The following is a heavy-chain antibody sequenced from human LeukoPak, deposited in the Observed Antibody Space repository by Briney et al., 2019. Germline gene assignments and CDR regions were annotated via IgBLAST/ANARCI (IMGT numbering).Heavy chain of an antibody. J-gene: IGHJ4*02. CDR1: AFIFSPYA. V-gene: IGHV3-23*01. Sequence: GGSLRPSCAASAFIFSPYAMRWVRQAPGKGMEWVSAITGGGDVTDYAASGKGRFTIARVNSKNTLYLQRNSLRAEDTAVYFCAKERYNSGWYDFDFWGQGTLVTVSS. CDR2: ITGGGDVT. D-gene: IGHD6-19*01. CDR3: AKERYNSGWYDFDF.